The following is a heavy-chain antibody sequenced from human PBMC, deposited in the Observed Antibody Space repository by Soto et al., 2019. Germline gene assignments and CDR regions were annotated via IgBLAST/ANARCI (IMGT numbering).Heavy chain of an antibody. CDR3: AKNALVDYDYVWGSYRYKEGLSGNYYYGMDV. D-gene: IGHD3-16*02. CDR1: GFTFSSYA. CDR2: ISGSGGST. V-gene: IGHV3-23*01. Sequence: HPGGSLRLSCAASGFTFSSYAMSWVRQAPGKGLEWVSAISGSGGSTYYADSVKGRFTISRDNSKNTLYLQMNSLRAEDTAVYYCAKNALVDYDYVWGSYRYKEGLSGNYYYGMDVWGQGTTVTVSS. J-gene: IGHJ6*02.